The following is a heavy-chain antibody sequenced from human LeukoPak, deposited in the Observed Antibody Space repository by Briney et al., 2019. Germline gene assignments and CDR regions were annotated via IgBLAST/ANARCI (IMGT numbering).Heavy chain of an antibody. CDR3: VRVVWQLVRYFDY. CDR2: TYYRSKWYN. Sequence: SQTLSLTCAISGGSVSNNIVAWNWIRQSPSRGLEWLGRTYYRSKWYNDYAVSMKSRITINSDTSKNQVSLQLNSVTPEDTAVYYCVRVVWQLVRYFDYWGQGTLVTVSS. CDR1: GGSVSNNIVA. D-gene: IGHD6-13*01. V-gene: IGHV6-1*01. J-gene: IGHJ4*02.